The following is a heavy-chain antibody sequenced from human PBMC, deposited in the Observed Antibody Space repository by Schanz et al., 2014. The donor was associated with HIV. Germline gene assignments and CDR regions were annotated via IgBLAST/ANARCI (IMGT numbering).Heavy chain of an antibody. CDR1: GYTFNTYD. J-gene: IGHJ6*02. CDR2: MNPNRGNA. Sequence: QVQLVQSGAEVREPGASVKVSCKASGYTFNTYDINWVRQAPGQGLEWMGWMNPNRGNAGFAQNFQGRVTLTRDTSINTAYMEVSGLKSEDTAVYYCARKMSISNQWLRALYSNYGMDVWGQGTTVTVSS. CDR3: ARKMSISNQWLRALYSNYGMDV. V-gene: IGHV1-8*01. D-gene: IGHD5-12*01.